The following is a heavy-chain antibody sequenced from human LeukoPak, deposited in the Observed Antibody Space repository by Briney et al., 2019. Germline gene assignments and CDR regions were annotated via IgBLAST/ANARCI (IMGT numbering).Heavy chain of an antibody. CDR2: ISAYNDNT. CDR1: GGTFSSYA. V-gene: IGHV1-18*01. D-gene: IGHD6-13*01. Sequence: ASVKVSCKASGGTFSSYAISWVRQAPGQGLEWMGWISAYNDNTNYAQKLQGRVTMTTDTSTSTAYMELRSLRSDDTAVYYCARDLSSWYPHFFQHWGQGTLVTVSS. J-gene: IGHJ1*01. CDR3: ARDLSSWYPHFFQH.